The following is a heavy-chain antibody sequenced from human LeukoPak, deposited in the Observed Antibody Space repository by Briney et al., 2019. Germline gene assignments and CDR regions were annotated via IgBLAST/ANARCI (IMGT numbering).Heavy chain of an antibody. Sequence: SETLSLTCTVSDYSITSGYYWGWIRQPPGKGLEWIGSIYHSGSAYYNPSLKSRVTISLDTSKSQFSLTLSSVTAADTAVYYCARDYYDCGNFDYWGQGTLVTVSS. CDR3: ARDYYDCGNFDY. V-gene: IGHV4-38-2*02. CDR2: IYHSGSA. D-gene: IGHD3-22*01. CDR1: DYSITSGYY. J-gene: IGHJ4*02.